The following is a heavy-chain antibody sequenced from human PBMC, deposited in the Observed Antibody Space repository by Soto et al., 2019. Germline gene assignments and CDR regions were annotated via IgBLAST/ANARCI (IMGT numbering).Heavy chain of an antibody. CDR1: GFTFSSYG. Sequence: QVQLVESGGGVVQPGRSLRLSCAASGFTFSSYGMHWVRQAPGKGLEWVAVISYDGSNKYYADSVKGRFTISRDNSKNTLYLQMNSRRAEDTAVYYCAKVGYDSSGYTLGEILFAAFDIWGQGTMVTVSS. D-gene: IGHD3-22*01. CDR2: ISYDGSNK. CDR3: AKVGYDSSGYTLGEILFAAFDI. V-gene: IGHV3-30*18. J-gene: IGHJ3*02.